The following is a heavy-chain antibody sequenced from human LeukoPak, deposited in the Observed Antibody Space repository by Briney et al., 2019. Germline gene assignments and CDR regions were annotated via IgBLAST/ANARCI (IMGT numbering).Heavy chain of an antibody. CDR2: IYHSGST. V-gene: IGHV4-38-2*02. J-gene: IGHJ4*02. Sequence: SETLSLTCTVSGYSISSGYYWGWIRQPPGEWLEWIGSIYHSGSTYYNPSLKSRVTISVDTSKNQFSLKLSSVTAADTAVYYCARANTNYDFWSGYSEGNYFDYWGQGTLVTVSS. CDR1: GYSISSGYY. D-gene: IGHD3-3*01. CDR3: ARANTNYDFWSGYSEGNYFDY.